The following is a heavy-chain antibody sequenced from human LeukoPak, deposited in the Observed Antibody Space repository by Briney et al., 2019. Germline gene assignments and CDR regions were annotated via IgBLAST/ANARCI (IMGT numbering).Heavy chain of an antibody. CDR1: AFSFSSHW. V-gene: IGHV3-7*03. J-gene: IGHJ4*02. CDR3: AKDQSDPSGDYADY. Sequence: GGSLRLSCEVSAFSFSSHWMSWVRQAPGKGLEWVANMNQDGSVRYYMDSVKGRFTISRDNAKNSLYLQMNSLRAEDTAVYYCAKDQSDPSGDYADYWGQGTLVTVSS. D-gene: IGHD3-16*01. CDR2: MNQDGSVR.